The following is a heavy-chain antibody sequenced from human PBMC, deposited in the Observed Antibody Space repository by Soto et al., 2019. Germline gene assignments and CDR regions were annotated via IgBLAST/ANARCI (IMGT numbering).Heavy chain of an antibody. D-gene: IGHD5-12*01. CDR1: GGSISSYY. CDR3: ARAPWRATYFDY. CDR2: IYYSGST. J-gene: IGHJ4*02. V-gene: IGHV4-59*01. Sequence: SETLSLTCTVSGGSISSYYWSWIRQPPGKGLEWIGYIYYSGSTDYNPSLKSRVTISVDTSKNQFSLKLSSVTAADTAVYYCARAPWRATYFDYWGQGTLVTVSS.